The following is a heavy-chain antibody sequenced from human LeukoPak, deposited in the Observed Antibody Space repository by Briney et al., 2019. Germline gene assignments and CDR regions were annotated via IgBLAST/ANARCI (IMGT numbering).Heavy chain of an antibody. Sequence: SGTLSLTCTVSGGSISSYYWSWIRQPPGKGLEWIGYIYYSGSTYYNPSLKSRVTISVDTSKNQFSLKLSSVTAAGTAVYYCANYYGGGSDYWGQGTLVTVSS. CDR3: ANYYGGGSDY. V-gene: IGHV4-59*12. CDR2: IYYSGST. CDR1: GGSISSYY. J-gene: IGHJ4*02. D-gene: IGHD4-23*01.